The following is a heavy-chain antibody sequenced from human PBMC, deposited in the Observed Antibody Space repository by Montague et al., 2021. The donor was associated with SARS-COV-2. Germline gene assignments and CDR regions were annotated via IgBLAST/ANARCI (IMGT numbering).Heavy chain of an antibody. V-gene: IGHV4-39*01. CDR1: GGSISSGSYY. CDR2: IHSSGTT. CDR3: SRRLGGSGWLDY. D-gene: IGHD6-25*01. J-gene: IGHJ4*02. Sequence: SETLSLTCTVAGGSISSGSYYWGWFRQPPGKGLEWIGNIHSSGTTYYKRRVTISVDTSKNQFSLKMTSVTAADTAVYYCSRRLGGSGWLDYWGQGTLVTVS.